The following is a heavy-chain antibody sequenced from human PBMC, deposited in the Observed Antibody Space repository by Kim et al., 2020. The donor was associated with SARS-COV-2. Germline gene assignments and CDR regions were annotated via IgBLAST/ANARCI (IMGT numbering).Heavy chain of an antibody. D-gene: IGHD3-10*01. J-gene: IGHJ4*02. V-gene: IGHV3-11*01. CDR1: GFTFSDYS. Sequence: GGSLRLSCAASGFTFSDYSMSWIRQAPGKGLEWISYISGRGSAIYYADSVKGRFTISRDNAKNSLYLQMNSLTVEDTAVCYCARGSLWGGDYWGQGTLVTVSS. CDR2: ISGRGSAI. CDR3: ARGSLWGGDY.